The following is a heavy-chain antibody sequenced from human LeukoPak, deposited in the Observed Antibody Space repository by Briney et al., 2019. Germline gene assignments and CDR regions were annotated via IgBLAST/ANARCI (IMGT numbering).Heavy chain of an antibody. J-gene: IGHJ2*01. V-gene: IGHV3-53*01. D-gene: IGHD2-2*01. CDR1: GFTASSNY. Sequence: GGSLRLSCAASGFTASSNYMRWVRQAPGKGLEWVSVIYSGGSTYYADSVRGRFTISRDNSKNTLYLQMNSLRDEDVAVYYCARESTSWYFDLWGRGTLVTVSS. CDR3: ARESTSWYFDL. CDR2: IYSGGST.